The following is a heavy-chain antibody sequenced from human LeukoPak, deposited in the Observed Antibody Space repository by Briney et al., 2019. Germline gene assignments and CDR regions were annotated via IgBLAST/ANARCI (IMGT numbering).Heavy chain of an antibody. CDR3: AKGSDDYGDVDY. V-gene: IGHV3-30*18. CDR2: ISYDGSNK. CDR1: GFTFSSYG. J-gene: IGHJ4*02. D-gene: IGHD4-17*01. Sequence: GGSLRLSCAASGFTFSSYGMHWVRQAPGKGLEWVAVISYDGSNKYYADSVKGRFTISRDNSKNTLYLQMNSLRAEDTAVYYCAKGSDDYGDVDYWGQGTLVTVSS.